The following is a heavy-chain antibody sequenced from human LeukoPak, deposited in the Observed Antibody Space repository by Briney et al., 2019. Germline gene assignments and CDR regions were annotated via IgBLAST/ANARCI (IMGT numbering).Heavy chain of an antibody. CDR1: GGSISSYY. CDR2: IYTSGST. V-gene: IGHV4-4*07. Sequence: SETLSLTCTVSGGSISSYYWSWIRQPAGKGLEWIGRIYTSGSTNYNPSLKSRVTMSVDTSKNQFSLKLSSVTAADTAVYYCAREGGYCSSTSCPFDYWGQGTLVTVSS. D-gene: IGHD2-2*01. CDR3: AREGGYCSSTSCPFDY. J-gene: IGHJ4*02.